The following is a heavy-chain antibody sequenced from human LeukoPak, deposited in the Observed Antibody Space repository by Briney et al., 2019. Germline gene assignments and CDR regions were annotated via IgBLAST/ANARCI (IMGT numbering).Heavy chain of an antibody. D-gene: IGHD3-22*01. Sequence: GGSLRLSCAASGFTFSSYWMSWVRQAPGKGLECVADIKQDGSEKYYVDSVKGRFTISRDNAKNSLYLQMNSLRAEDTAVYYCARAWYYYDSSGYYAGAFDIWGQGTMVTVSS. CDR1: GFTFSSYW. CDR2: IKQDGSEK. CDR3: ARAWYYYDSSGYYAGAFDI. J-gene: IGHJ3*02. V-gene: IGHV3-7*01.